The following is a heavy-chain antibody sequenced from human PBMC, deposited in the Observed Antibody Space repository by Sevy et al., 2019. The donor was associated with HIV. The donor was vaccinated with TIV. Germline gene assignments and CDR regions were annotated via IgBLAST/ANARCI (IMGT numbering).Heavy chain of an antibody. J-gene: IGHJ4*02. Sequence: GGSLRLSCAASGFTFSSYGMHWVRQAPGKGLEWVAVIWYDGSNKYYADSVKGRLTIYSENSKNTLYLQMNSLRAEDKAVYYCARGNLISIAAAGYFDYWGQGTLVTVSS. CDR2: IWYDGSNK. V-gene: IGHV3-33*01. D-gene: IGHD6-13*01. CDR3: ARGNLISIAAAGYFDY. CDR1: GFTFSSYG.